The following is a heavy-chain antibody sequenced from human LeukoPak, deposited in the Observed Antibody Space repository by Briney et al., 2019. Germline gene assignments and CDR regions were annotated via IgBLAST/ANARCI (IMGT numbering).Heavy chain of an antibody. CDR1: GGSINSGSYF. Sequence: SETLSLTCTVSGGSINSGSYFWGWIRQPPGKGLEWIGSIYYSGSTHYNPSLKSRVTISSDTSRNQFSLKLSSVTAADTAVYYCTRDLGNWDIDYWGQGTLATVSS. V-gene: IGHV4-39*07. D-gene: IGHD7-27*01. CDR3: TRDLGNWDIDY. CDR2: IYYSGST. J-gene: IGHJ4*02.